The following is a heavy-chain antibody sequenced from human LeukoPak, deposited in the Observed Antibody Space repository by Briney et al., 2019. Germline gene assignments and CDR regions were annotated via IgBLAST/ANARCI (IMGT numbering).Heavy chain of an antibody. D-gene: IGHD3-10*01. Sequence: SETLSLTCSVAGGSISTGDYYWSWIRQPPGKGLEWIGYIYYSGTTYYNPSLKGRISFSMQTSKNQFSLNLRSVTAADTAVYYCARDPVYGSGTFWGQGTLVTVSS. J-gene: IGHJ4*02. CDR3: ARDPVYGSGTF. CDR1: GGSISTGDYY. V-gene: IGHV4-30-4*01. CDR2: IYYSGTT.